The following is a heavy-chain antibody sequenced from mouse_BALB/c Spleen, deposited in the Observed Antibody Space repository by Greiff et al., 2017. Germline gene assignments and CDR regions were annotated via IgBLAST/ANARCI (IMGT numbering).Heavy chain of an antibody. D-gene: IGHD1-1*01. Sequence: VKLRQSGAELVRPGSSVKISCKASGYAFSSYWMNWVKQRPGQGLEWIGQIYPGDGDTNYNGKFKGKSTLTADKSSSTAYMQLSSLTSEDSAVYFCARSQFITTVVEGYYFDYWGQGTTLTVSS. CDR1: GYAFSSYW. J-gene: IGHJ2*01. CDR2: IYPGDGDT. CDR3: ARSQFITTVVEGYYFDY. V-gene: IGHV1-80*01.